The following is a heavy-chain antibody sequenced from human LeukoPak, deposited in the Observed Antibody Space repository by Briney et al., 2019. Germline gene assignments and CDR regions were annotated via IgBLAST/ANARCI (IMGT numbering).Heavy chain of an antibody. J-gene: IGHJ4*02. CDR3: ARQTGSGLFILP. Sequence: SETLSLTCTVSGVSISSSNSYWGWIRQPPGKGLEWIGSIYYSGNTYYNAALKSQVSISIDTSKNQFSLRLTSVTAADTAVYYCARQTGSGLFILPGGQGTLVTVSS. D-gene: IGHD3/OR15-3a*01. CDR1: GVSISSSNSY. V-gene: IGHV4-39*01. CDR2: IYYSGNT.